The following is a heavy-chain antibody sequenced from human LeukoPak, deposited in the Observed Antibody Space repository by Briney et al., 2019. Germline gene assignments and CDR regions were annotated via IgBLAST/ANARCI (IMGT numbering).Heavy chain of an antibody. Sequence: SGGSLRLSCAASGFTFSSYSMNWVRQAPGKGLEWVSYISSTSSTIYYADSVKGRFTISRDNAKNSLYLQMNSLRAEDTAVYYCASWWELKYWGQGTLVTVSS. CDR1: GFTFSSYS. D-gene: IGHD1-26*01. CDR3: ASWWELKY. J-gene: IGHJ4*02. V-gene: IGHV3-48*01. CDR2: ISSTSSTI.